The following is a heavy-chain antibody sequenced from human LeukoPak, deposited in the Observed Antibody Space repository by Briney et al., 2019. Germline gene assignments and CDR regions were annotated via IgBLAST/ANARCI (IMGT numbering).Heavy chain of an antibody. D-gene: IGHD5-12*01. Sequence: SETQSLTCGVAGGSISSRGYYCAWIRQPPGTGLQWIGIISYTGTTHYNPSLKSRHTISADMSKNQFSLQLTSVTAADTAVYYCARRRIVATIDEWGQGTLLTVSS. V-gene: IGHV4-39*01. J-gene: IGHJ4*02. CDR3: ARRRIVATIDE. CDR1: GGSISSRGYY. CDR2: ISYTGTT.